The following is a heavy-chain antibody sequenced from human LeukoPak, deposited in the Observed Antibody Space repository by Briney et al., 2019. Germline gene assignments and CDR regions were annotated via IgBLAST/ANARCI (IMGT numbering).Heavy chain of an antibody. CDR2: IYTSGST. CDR1: GGSISSGSYY. Sequence: SQTLSLTCTVSGGSISSGSYYWSWIRQPAGKGLEWIGRIYTSGSTNYNPTLKSRVTISVDTSKNQFSLKLSSVTAADTAVYYCARPPKWGQGTLVTVSS. V-gene: IGHV4-61*02. CDR3: ARPPK. J-gene: IGHJ4*02.